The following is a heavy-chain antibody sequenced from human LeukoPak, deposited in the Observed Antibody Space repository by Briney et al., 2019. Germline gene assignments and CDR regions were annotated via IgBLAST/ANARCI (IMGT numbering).Heavy chain of an antibody. Sequence: ASVKVSCKASGYTFTSYGISWVRQAPGQGLERMGWISAYNGNTNYAQKLQGRVTMTTDTSTSTAYMELRSLRSDDTAMYYCARALAYYDFWSGYAYWGQGTLVTVSS. J-gene: IGHJ4*02. CDR3: ARALAYYDFWSGYAY. CDR1: GYTFTSYG. D-gene: IGHD3-3*01. V-gene: IGHV1-18*01. CDR2: ISAYNGNT.